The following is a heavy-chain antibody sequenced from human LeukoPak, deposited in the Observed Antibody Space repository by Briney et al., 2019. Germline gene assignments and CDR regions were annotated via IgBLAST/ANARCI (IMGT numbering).Heavy chain of an antibody. V-gene: IGHV3-13*04. CDR1: GFTFSSYD. CDR3: ARASPRYYYGSGSPPDY. CDR2: IGTAGDT. J-gene: IGHJ4*02. Sequence: GGSLRLSCAASGFTFSSYDMHWVRQATGKGLEWVSAIGTAGDTYYPGSVKGRFTISRENAKSSLYLQMNSLRAGDTAVYYCARASPRYYYGSGSPPDYWGQGTLVTVSS. D-gene: IGHD3-10*01.